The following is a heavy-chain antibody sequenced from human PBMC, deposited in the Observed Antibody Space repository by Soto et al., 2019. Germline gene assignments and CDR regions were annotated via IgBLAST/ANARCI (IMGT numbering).Heavy chain of an antibody. CDR3: ARYKDYYGSGSQDGMDV. Sequence: QVQLVQSGAEVKKPGASVKVSCKASGYTFTSYGISWVRQAPGQGLEWMGWISAYNGNTIYAQKLQGRVTMTTDTSTSTAYMELRSLRSDDTAVYYCARYKDYYGSGSQDGMDVWGQGTTVTVSS. CDR2: ISAYNGNT. D-gene: IGHD3-10*01. V-gene: IGHV1-18*01. J-gene: IGHJ6*02. CDR1: GYTFTSYG.